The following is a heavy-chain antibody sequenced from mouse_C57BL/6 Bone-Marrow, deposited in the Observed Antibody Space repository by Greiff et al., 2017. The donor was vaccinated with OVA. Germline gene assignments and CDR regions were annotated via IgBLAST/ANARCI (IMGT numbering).Heavy chain of an antibody. D-gene: IGHD2-4*01. V-gene: IGHV1-76*01. CDR2: IYPGSGNT. Sequence: QVQLQQSGAELVRPGASVKLSCKASGYTFTDYYINWVKQRPGQGLEWIARIYPGSGNTYYNEKFKGKATLTVDKSSSTAYMQLSSLASEDSAVYFCAGCAVELRRGICAIDFWGQGTAVTVSS. CDR1: GYTFTDYY. J-gene: IGHJ4*01. CDR3: AGCAVELRRGICAIDF.